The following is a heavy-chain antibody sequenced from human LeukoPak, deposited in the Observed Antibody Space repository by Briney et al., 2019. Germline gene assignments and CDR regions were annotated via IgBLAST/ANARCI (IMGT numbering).Heavy chain of an antibody. J-gene: IGHJ4*02. D-gene: IGHD3-22*01. CDR2: ISYDGSNK. CDR1: GFTFSSYA. CDR3: AKDSYYYDTSGYDYFDY. V-gene: IGHV3-30-3*01. Sequence: GGSLRLSCAASGFTFSSYAMHWVRQAPGKGLEWVAVISYDGSNKYYADSVKGRFTISRDNSKNTLYLQMNSLRAEDTAVYYCAKDSYYYDTSGYDYFDYWGQGTLVTVSS.